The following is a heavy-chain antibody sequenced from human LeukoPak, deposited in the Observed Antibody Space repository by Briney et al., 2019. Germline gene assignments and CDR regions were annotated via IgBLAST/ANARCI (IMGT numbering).Heavy chain of an antibody. J-gene: IGHJ4*02. CDR1: GFTFSSYS. Sequence: GGSLRLSCAASGFTFSSYSMNWVRQAPGKGLEWVSYISSSSSTIYYADSVKDRFTISRDNAKNSLYLQMNSLRAEDTAVYYCARDKAVVGLFDYWGREPWSPSPQ. CDR3: ARDKAVVGLFDY. V-gene: IGHV3-48*01. D-gene: IGHD2-2*01. CDR2: ISSSSSTI.